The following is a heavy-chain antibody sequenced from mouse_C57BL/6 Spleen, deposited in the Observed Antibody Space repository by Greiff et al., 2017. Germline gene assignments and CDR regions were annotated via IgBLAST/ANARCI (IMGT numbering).Heavy chain of an antibody. D-gene: IGHD1-1*01. CDR1: GYSFTGYY. J-gene: IGHJ3*01. Sequence: EVQLQQSGPELVKPGASVKISCKASGYSFTGYYMNWVKQSPEKSLEWIGEINPSTGGTTYNQKFKAKATLTVDKSSSTAYMQLKSLTSEDSAVYYCASSYYYGSSPAWFAYWGQGTLVTVSA. CDR3: ASSYYYGSSPAWFAY. V-gene: IGHV1-42*01. CDR2: INPSTGGT.